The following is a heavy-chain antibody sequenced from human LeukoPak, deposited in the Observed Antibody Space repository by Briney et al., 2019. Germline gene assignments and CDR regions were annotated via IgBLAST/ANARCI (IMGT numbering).Heavy chain of an antibody. CDR3: ARCEAGYYDSSGYYSL. D-gene: IGHD3-22*01. Sequence: GGSLRLSCAASGFTFSTYWIHWVRQAPGKGLMWVSLISGDGSNTRYAESVKGRFTISRDNAKNTLYLQMNSLRAEDTAVYYCARCEAGYYDSSGYYSLWGQGTLVTVSS. CDR1: GFTFSTYW. V-gene: IGHV3-74*01. J-gene: IGHJ4*02. CDR2: ISGDGSNT.